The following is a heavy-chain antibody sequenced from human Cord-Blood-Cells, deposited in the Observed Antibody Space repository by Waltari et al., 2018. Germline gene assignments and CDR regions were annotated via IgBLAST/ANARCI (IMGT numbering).Heavy chain of an antibody. J-gene: IGHJ3*02. Sequence: QVQLQESGPGLVKPSGTLSLTCAVSGGSISSSNLWSWVRQPPGKGLEWIGEIYHSGSTNYNPSLKSRVTISVDKSKNQFSLKLSSVTAADTAVYYCARDRYCSSTSCYWTDAFDIWGQGTMVTVSS. D-gene: IGHD2-2*01. V-gene: IGHV4-4*02. CDR2: IYHSGST. CDR1: GGSISSSNL. CDR3: ARDRYCSSTSCYWTDAFDI.